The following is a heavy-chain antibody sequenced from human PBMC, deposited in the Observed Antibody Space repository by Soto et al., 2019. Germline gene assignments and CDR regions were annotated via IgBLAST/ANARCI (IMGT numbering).Heavy chain of an antibody. Sequence: PGESLIISCKGSGYSFMNYWIGWVRQMPGKGLEWMGIIFPGDSDIRYSPSFQGQVTISSDKSISTAYLQWSSLRASDTAMYYCATSMRGRHIFDPWGQGTLVTVSS. CDR3: ATSMRGRHIFDP. CDR1: GYSFMNYW. J-gene: IGHJ5*02. V-gene: IGHV5-51*01. CDR2: IFPGDSDI.